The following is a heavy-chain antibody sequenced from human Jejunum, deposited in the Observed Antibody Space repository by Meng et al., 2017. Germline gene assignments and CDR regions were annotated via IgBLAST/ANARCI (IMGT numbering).Heavy chain of an antibody. CDR2: IHYTRNA. D-gene: IGHD2-15*01. J-gene: IGHJ5*02. V-gene: IGHV4-31*03. CDR1: CGSISSVDYY. Sequence: QVLLQGSGPGLVKPSQTLSLTCTVSCGSISSVDYYWSWIRQHPGKGLEWIGSIHYTRNAYQNPSLKSRLTMSIDTSENQFSLKLSSVTAADTAVYYCARGVVAGAPYPGHWFDPWGQGTLVTVSS. CDR3: ARGVVAGAPYPGHWFDP.